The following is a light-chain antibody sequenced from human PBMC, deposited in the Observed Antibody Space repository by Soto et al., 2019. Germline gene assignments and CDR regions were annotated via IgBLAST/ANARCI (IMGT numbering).Light chain of an antibody. CDR2: DAS. CDR1: QSISSW. V-gene: IGKV1-5*01. J-gene: IGKJ2*01. CDR3: QQYNSYPYT. Sequence: DLQMTQSPSTLSASVGERVTITCRASQSISSWLAWYQQKPGKAPKLLIYDASSLESGVPSRFSGSGSGTEFSLTIGSLQPDDFATYYCQQYNSYPYTFGQGTKLEIK.